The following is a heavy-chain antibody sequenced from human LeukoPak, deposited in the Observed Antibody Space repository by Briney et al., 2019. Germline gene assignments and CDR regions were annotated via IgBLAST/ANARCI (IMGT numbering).Heavy chain of an antibody. CDR1: GYTFTSYD. CDR3: ARGPSYCSGGSCYTNWFDP. V-gene: IGHV1-8*01. Sequence: ASVKVSCKASGYTFTSYDINWVRQATGQGLERVGWMNPNSGNTGYAQKFQGRVTMTRNTSISTAYMELSSLRSEDTAVYYCARGPSYCSGGSCYTNWFDPWGQGTLVTVSS. J-gene: IGHJ5*02. CDR2: MNPNSGNT. D-gene: IGHD2-15*01.